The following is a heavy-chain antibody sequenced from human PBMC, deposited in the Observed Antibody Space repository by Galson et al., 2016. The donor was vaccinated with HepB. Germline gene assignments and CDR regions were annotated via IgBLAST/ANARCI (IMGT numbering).Heavy chain of an antibody. CDR2: ISNYNGRT. V-gene: IGHV1-18*04. D-gene: IGHD1/OR15-1a*01. J-gene: IGHJ4*02. CDR3: ARTHANSALLSSQLDV. Sequence: SVKVSCKASGYAFGTYGISWVRRTPGHGLEWIGWISNYNGRTKYAQKFQGRVSMATETSTNTASMDLRSLTFDDTAVYYCARTHANSALLSSQLDVWGQGSLVTVSS. CDR1: GYAFGTYG.